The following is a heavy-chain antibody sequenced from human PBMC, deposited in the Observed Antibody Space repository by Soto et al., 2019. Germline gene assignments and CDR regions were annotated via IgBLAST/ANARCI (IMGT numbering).Heavy chain of an antibody. D-gene: IGHD3-3*01. CDR1: GGSISSYY. CDR3: ARGPYDSPSIYYCHYGMDV. V-gene: IGHV4-59*01. Sequence: SETLSLTCTVSGGSISSYYWSWIRQPPGKGLEWIGYIYYGGSTNYNPSVKSRVTISVDTSKNQFSLKLSSVTAADTAVYYCARGPYDSPSIYYCHYGMDVWGQGTTVTVSS. J-gene: IGHJ6*02. CDR2: IYYGGST.